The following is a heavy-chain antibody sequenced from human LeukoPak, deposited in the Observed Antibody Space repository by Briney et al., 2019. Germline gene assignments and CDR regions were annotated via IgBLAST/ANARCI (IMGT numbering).Heavy chain of an antibody. J-gene: IGHJ5*02. CDR2: IFPSGGEI. V-gene: IGHV3-23*01. Sequence: GGSLRLSCAASGFTFSTFAMIWVRQPPGKGLEWVSSIFPSGGEIHYADSVRGRFTISRDNAKNSLYLQMNSLRAEDTALYYCAKGPTYTAYPNWFDPWGQGTLVTVSS. D-gene: IGHD1-14*01. CDR1: GFTFSTFA. CDR3: AKGPTYTAYPNWFDP.